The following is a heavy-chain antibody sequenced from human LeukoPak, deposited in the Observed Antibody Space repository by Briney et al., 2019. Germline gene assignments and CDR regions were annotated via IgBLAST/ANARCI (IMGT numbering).Heavy chain of an antibody. V-gene: IGHV3-23*01. D-gene: IGHD2-21*02. Sequence: GGSLRLSCATSGFTFSSYAMNWVRQAPGKGLEWVSAISGSGGSTYYADSVKGRFTISRDNSKNTLYLQMNSLRAEDTAVYYCAKWGVVVVTAMSFDYWGQGTLVTVSS. J-gene: IGHJ4*02. CDR3: AKWGVVVVTAMSFDY. CDR1: GFTFSSYA. CDR2: ISGSGGST.